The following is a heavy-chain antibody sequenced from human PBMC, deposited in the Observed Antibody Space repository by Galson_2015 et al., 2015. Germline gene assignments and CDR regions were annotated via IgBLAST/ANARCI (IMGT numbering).Heavy chain of an antibody. CDR3: ARLLHGDLDH. CDR1: GFTVSTNY. Sequence: SLRLSCADSGFTVSTNYMSWVRQAPGKGLEWVSVIYSSSSTFYADSVKGRFTISRDNSKNTLYLQMNSLRVEDTAVYYCARLLHGDLDHWGRGTLVTVSS. D-gene: IGHD4-17*01. V-gene: IGHV3-66*02. CDR2: IYSSSST. J-gene: IGHJ4*02.